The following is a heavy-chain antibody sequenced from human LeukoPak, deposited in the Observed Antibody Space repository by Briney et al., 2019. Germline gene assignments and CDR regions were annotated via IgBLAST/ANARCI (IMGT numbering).Heavy chain of an antibody. V-gene: IGHV4-39*07. Sequence: SETLSLTSTVSGGSISSSSYYWGWIRQPPGKGLEWIGSIYYGGSTYYNPSLKSRVTISVDTSKNQFSLKLSSVTAADTAVYYCARDLEDWSSSWYGAWFDPWGQGTLVTVSS. CDR3: ARDLEDWSSSWYGAWFDP. D-gene: IGHD6-13*01. CDR2: IYYGGST. CDR1: GGSISSSSYY. J-gene: IGHJ5*02.